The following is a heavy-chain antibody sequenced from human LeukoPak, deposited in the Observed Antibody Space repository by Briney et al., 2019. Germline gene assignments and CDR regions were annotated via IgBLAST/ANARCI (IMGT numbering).Heavy chain of an antibody. CDR1: GFIFSNYW. J-gene: IGHJ3*02. D-gene: IGHD3-16*01. Sequence: GESLKISCQGSGFIFSNYWIAWVRQMPGKGLEWLGSIYTGDSDTRYSPSFEGQVTISVDKSFRTAYLQWTTLKASDTAMYFCARSLGASPGGAFDIWGRGTMVIVSS. V-gene: IGHV5-51*01. CDR2: IYTGDSDT. CDR3: ARSLGASPGGAFDI.